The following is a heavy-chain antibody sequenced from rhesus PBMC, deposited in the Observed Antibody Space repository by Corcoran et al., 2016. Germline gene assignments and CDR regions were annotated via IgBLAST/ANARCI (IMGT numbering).Heavy chain of an antibody. CDR2: INSGGGST. D-gene: IGHD3-9*01. CDR1: VFSFSSYV. Sequence: EVQLVESGGGLVQPGGSLRLSCAASVFSFSSYVMRWVGQAPGKGLECVSAINSGGGSTYYADSVKGRFTISGDNSKNTLSLQMNSLRAEDTAVYYCAKRYYEDDYGYSGLDSWGQGVVVTVSS. J-gene: IGHJ6*01. CDR3: AKRYYEDDYGYSGLDS. V-gene: IGHV3S5*01.